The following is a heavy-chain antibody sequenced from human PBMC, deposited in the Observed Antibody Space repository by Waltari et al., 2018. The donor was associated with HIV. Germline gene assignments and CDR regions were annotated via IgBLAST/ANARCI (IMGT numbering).Heavy chain of an antibody. CDR1: GGSFSDSY. V-gene: IGHV4-34*01. Sequence: QVQLQQWGAGLLKPSETLSLTCAVYGGSFSDSYWRWIRQPPGKGLEWIGEINHSGSTNYNPSLNSRVTISVDTAKNQFSLKLSSVTAADTAVYYCARGGNYYRSGSYYKLDYWGQGTLVTVSS. D-gene: IGHD3-10*01. CDR2: INHSGST. J-gene: IGHJ4*02. CDR3: ARGGNYYRSGSYYKLDY.